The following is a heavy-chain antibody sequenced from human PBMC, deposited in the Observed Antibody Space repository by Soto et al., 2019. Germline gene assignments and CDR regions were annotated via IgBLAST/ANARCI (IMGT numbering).Heavy chain of an antibody. V-gene: IGHV1-2*02. D-gene: IGHD6-6*01. CDR1: GFSFTGYY. CDR3: AKDLTRQLAYWLDP. J-gene: IGHJ5*02. Sequence: ASVKVSCKASGFSFTGYYIHWLRQAPGQGLEWMGWINAHSGGTEYAQKFQGRVTLTRDTSIATAYLTLSSLTSDDTALYYCAKDLTRQLAYWLDPWGQGTQVTVSS. CDR2: INAHSGGT.